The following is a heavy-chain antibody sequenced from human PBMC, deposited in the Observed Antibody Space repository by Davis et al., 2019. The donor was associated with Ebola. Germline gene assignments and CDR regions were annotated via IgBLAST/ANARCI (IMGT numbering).Heavy chain of an antibody. CDR1: GYTFAGYY. D-gene: IGHD2-15*01. CDR3: AGDRVCSGATCYAYFDV. J-gene: IGHJ4*02. CDR2: INPNSGDT. V-gene: IGHV1-2*04. Sequence: AASVPVSCKASGYTFAGYYIRRVHLAPGQGLEWMGWINPNSGDTKYSQKFQGWVTITRDTHISTAYMELNRLTSDDTAVYYCAGDRVCSGATCYAYFDVWGQGTLVTVSS.